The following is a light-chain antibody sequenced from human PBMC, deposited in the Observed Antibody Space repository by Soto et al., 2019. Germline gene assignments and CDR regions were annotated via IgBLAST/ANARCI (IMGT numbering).Light chain of an antibody. CDR3: SSSASTNNDVV. V-gene: IGLV2-8*01. J-gene: IGLJ2*01. Sequence: QSALTQPPSASGSPGQSVTISCTGTSSDVGRYDFVSWFQQHPGKAPKLVIYEVNKRPSGVPDRFSGSKSGNTASLAVSGLQPEDEEDYYCSSSASTNNDVVFGGGTKVTVL. CDR1: SSDVGRYDF. CDR2: EVN.